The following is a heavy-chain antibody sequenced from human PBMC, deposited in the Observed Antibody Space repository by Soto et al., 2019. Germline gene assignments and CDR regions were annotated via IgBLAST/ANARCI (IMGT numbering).Heavy chain of an antibody. Sequence: QVQLAQSGAEVKKPGASVTVSCKASGYTFSSYGISWVRQAPGQGLEWVGWISVHNGYTKYATELQGRVTMTTDTSTSTGYMELRSLRSDDSAVYFCARLEHNFGPHDYWGQGTLVTVTS. CDR2: ISVHNGYT. CDR1: GYTFSSYG. J-gene: IGHJ4*02. CDR3: ARLEHNFGPHDY. D-gene: IGHD1-1*01. V-gene: IGHV1-18*01.